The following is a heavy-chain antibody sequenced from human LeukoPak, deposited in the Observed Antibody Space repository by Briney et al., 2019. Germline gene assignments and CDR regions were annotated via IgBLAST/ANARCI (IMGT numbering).Heavy chain of an antibody. V-gene: IGHV4-4*07. D-gene: IGHD3-22*01. Sequence: SETLSLTCTVSGGSISSYYWSWIRQPAGKGLEWIGRIYTSGSTNYNPSLKSRVTMSVDTSKNQFSLKLSSVTAADTAVYYCARDHYSRGPNGHRQGNDAFDIWGQGTMVTVSS. CDR3: ARDHYSRGPNGHRQGNDAFDI. J-gene: IGHJ3*02. CDR2: IYTSGST. CDR1: GGSISSYY.